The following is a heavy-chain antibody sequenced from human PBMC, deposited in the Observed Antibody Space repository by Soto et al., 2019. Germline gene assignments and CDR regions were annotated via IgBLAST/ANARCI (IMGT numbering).Heavy chain of an antibody. V-gene: IGHV4-30-4*01. CDR2: IYYSGST. D-gene: IGHD3-9*01. Sequence: QVQLQESGPGLVKPSQTLSLTCTVSGGSISSGDYYWSWIRQPPGKGLEWIGYIYYSGSTYYNPCLESRFTLSVGTPKSQFSLKLSSVTAADTAVYYCASAGGVRYFDWLHDAFDIWGQGTMVTVSS. J-gene: IGHJ3*02. CDR1: GGSISSGDYY. CDR3: ASAGGVRYFDWLHDAFDI.